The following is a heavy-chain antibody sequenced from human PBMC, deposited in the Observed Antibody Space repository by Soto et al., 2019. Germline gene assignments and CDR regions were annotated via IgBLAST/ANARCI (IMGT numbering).Heavy chain of an antibody. CDR1: GGTFSSYA. CDR2: IIPIFGTA. Sequence: PAKVSWKDSGGTFSSYAISWVRQAPGQGLEWMGGIIPIFGTANYAQKFQGRVTITADESTSTAYMELSSLRSEDTAVYYCARSHYYDSSGHIGGFDYWGQGTLVTVSS. J-gene: IGHJ4*02. V-gene: IGHV1-69*13. D-gene: IGHD3-22*01. CDR3: ARSHYYDSSGHIGGFDY.